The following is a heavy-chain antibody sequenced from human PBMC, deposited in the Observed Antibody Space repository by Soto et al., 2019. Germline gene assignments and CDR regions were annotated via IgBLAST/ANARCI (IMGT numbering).Heavy chain of an antibody. V-gene: IGHV3-23*01. CDR1: VFTFSSYA. Sequence: WWSLRLSCSASVFTFSSYAMSWFRQAPGKGLEWVSAISGSGGSTYYADSVKGRFTISRDNSKNTLYVQMNSLRAEDTAVYYCAKNYGEIKTWGQGTLVTVSS. J-gene: IGHJ5*02. D-gene: IGHD3-10*01. CDR2: ISGSGGST. CDR3: AKNYGEIKT.